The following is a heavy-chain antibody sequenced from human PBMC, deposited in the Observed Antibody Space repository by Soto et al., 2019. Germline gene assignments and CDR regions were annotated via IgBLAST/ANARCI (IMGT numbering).Heavy chain of an antibody. J-gene: IGHJ6*02. V-gene: IGHV1-18*01. CDR3: ARMGDVPYYYYGMDV. CDR2: INGYNGNT. Sequence: QVQLVQSGAEVKKPGASVKVSCKASEYTFSTYGISWVRQAPGQGLEWMGWINGYNGNTNYAPKLQGRITMTTDTSTTTAYMELRSLRSDDTAVYYCARMGDVPYYYYGMDVWGQGTTVTVSS. CDR1: EYTFSTYG. D-gene: IGHD3-16*01.